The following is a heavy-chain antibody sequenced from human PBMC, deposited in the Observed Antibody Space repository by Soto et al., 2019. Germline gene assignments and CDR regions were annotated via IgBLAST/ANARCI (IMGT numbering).Heavy chain of an antibody. Sequence: RDSLKIPCIGSGYTFSSYWISLVRQISGKSLEKRGIIYPVDSHTKYSPSFQPKSTISADKSITTTYLQSSSLKAPDTDTYYCARLTGLPYYYSMDVWGQGPTVTVSS. D-gene: IGHD3-9*01. V-gene: IGHV5-51*01. J-gene: IGHJ6*03. CDR2: IYPVDSHT. CDR3: ARLTGLPYYYSMDV. CDR1: GYTFSSYW.